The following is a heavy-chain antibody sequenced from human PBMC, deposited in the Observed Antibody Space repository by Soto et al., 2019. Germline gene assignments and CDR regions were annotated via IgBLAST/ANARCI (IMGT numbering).Heavy chain of an antibody. Sequence: QVQLVQSGAEVKKPGASVKVSCKASGYTFTSYAMHWVRQAPGQRLEWMGWINADNGNTKYSQKFQGRVTITRDTSARTAHMEVSSVRSEDTAVYYCARDWGNYYSGMDVWGQGTTVTVSS. CDR3: ARDWGNYYSGMDV. CDR2: INADNGNT. V-gene: IGHV1-3*01. CDR1: GYTFTSYA. J-gene: IGHJ6*02. D-gene: IGHD7-27*01.